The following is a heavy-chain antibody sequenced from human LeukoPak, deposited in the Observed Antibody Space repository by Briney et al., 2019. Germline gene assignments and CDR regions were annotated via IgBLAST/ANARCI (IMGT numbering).Heavy chain of an antibody. J-gene: IGHJ6*02. CDR3: ATWVTSGYYALDV. CDR1: GGSISFYY. V-gene: IGHV4-59*01. CDR2: IYGSGTT. D-gene: IGHD2-21*02. Sequence: PSETLSLTCTVSGGSISFYYWSWSRQPPGKGRWWIGYIYGSGTTNYNPSVKSRVTISADTSKTQFSMKLTSVTAADTAVYYCATWVTSGYYALDVWGQGTTVIVSS.